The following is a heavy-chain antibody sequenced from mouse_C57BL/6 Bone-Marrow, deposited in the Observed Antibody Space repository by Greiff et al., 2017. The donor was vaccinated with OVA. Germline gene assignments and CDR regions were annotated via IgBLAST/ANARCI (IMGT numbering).Heavy chain of an antibody. CDR2: IDPEDGET. Sequence: VQLQQSGAELVKPGASVKLSCTASGFHIKDYYMHWVKQRTEQGLEWIGRIDPEDGETKYAPKFQGKATITADPSSTPAHLQLSSLTSEDTAVYYCARYPPYYGSTLYAMDYWGQGTSVTVSS. V-gene: IGHV14-2*01. CDR1: GFHIKDYY. CDR3: ARYPPYYGSTLYAMDY. D-gene: IGHD1-1*01. J-gene: IGHJ4*01.